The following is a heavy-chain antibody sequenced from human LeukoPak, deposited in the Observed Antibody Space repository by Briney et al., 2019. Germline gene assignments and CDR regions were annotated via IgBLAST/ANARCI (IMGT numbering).Heavy chain of an antibody. CDR1: GFTFGDYA. CDR3: TRVSGSGRYPALIDY. CDR2: IRSKAYGGTT. D-gene: IGHD3-10*01. J-gene: IGHJ4*02. Sequence: GGSLRLSCTASGFTFGDYAMSWVRQAPGKGLEWVGFIRSKAYGGTTEYAASVKGRFTISRDDSKSIAYLQMNSLKTEDTAVYYCTRVSGSGRYPALIDYWGQGTLVTVSS. V-gene: IGHV3-49*04.